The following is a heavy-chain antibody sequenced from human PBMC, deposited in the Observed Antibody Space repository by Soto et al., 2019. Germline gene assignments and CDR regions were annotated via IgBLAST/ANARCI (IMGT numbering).Heavy chain of an antibody. CDR3: AKATATGGGAFEI. D-gene: IGHD2-8*02. J-gene: IGHJ3*02. Sequence: GGSLRLSCAVSGFICSSYDMSWVRQAPGKGLAWVSTILVGGSTHYEDSVQGRFTISRDTSKNTVYLHMNSLTAGDTAVYYCAKATATGGGAFEIYGQGTMVTVSS. CDR1: GFICSSYD. CDR2: ILVGGST. V-gene: IGHV3-23*01.